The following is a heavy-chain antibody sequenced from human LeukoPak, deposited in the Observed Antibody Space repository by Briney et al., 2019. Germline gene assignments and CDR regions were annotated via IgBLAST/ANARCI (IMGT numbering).Heavy chain of an antibody. V-gene: IGHV4-4*07. CDR2: IYTSGST. CDR3: VREVVVITPDAFDI. D-gene: IGHD3-22*01. J-gene: IGHJ3*02. Sequence: SETLSLTCTVSGGSLSSYYWSWIRQPAGKGLEGIGRIYTSGSTNYNPSLKSRVTMSVDTSKNQFSLKLSSVTAADTAVYYCVREVVVITPDAFDIWGQGTMVTVSS. CDR1: GGSLSSYY.